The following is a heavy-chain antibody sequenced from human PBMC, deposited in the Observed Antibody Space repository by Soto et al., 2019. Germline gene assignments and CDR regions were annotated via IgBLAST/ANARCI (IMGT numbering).Heavy chain of an antibody. CDR1: GGSISSYY. CDR2: INHSGST. Sequence: PSETLSLTCTVSGGSISSYYWSWIRQPPGKGLEWIGEINHSGSTNYNPSLKSRVTISVDTSKNQFSLKLSTVTAADTAVYYCARRLKSIAAHAIRGGGFDYWGQGTLVTVSS. CDR3: ARRLKSIAAHAIRGGGFDY. J-gene: IGHJ4*02. D-gene: IGHD6-6*01. V-gene: IGHV4-34*01.